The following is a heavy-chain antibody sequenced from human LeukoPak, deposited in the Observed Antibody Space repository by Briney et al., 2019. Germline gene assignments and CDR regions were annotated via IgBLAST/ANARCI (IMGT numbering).Heavy chain of an antibody. J-gene: IGHJ6*02. CDR1: GFIFSNYA. Sequence: QPGRSLRLSCAASGFIFSNYAMHWARQAPGKGLEWGAVTWYDGDHTYYADSVKGRFTISRDNFKNTLYLQMNSLRADDTAVYYCARELAADPYYDYAMDVWGQGSTVTVSS. CDR3: ARELAADPYYDYAMDV. V-gene: IGHV3-33*01. CDR2: TWYDGDHT. D-gene: IGHD6-13*01.